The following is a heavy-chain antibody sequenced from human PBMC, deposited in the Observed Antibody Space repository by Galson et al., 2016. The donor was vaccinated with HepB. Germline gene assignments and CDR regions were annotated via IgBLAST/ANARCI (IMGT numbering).Heavy chain of an antibody. CDR3: ARVGSARRGGMDV. CDR1: GFKFSDYY. J-gene: IGHJ6*02. V-gene: IGHV3-21*01. CDR2: ISSSSSYI. Sequence: SLRLSCAVSGFKFSDYYMTWVRQAPGKGLEWVSSISSSSSYIYYADSVKGRFTISRDNAKNSLYLQMNSLRAEDTAVYYCARVGSARRGGMDVWGQGTTVTVSS. D-gene: IGHD2-15*01.